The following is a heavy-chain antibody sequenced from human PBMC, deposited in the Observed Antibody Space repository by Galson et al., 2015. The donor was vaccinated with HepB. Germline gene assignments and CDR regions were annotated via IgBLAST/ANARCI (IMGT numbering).Heavy chain of an antibody. CDR3: ARDRRHIFIAAAGTSWFDP. CDR1: GFTFSSYG. Sequence: SLRLSCAASGFTFSSYGMHWVRQAPGKGLEWVAVIWYDGSNKYYADSVKGRFTISRDNSKNTLHLQMNSLRAEDTAVYYCARDRRHIFIAAAGTSWFDPWGQGTLVTVSS. D-gene: IGHD6-13*01. V-gene: IGHV3-33*01. CDR2: IWYDGSNK. J-gene: IGHJ5*02.